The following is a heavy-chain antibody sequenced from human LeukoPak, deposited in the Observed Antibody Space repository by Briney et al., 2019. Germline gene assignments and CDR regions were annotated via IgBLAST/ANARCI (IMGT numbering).Heavy chain of an antibody. CDR2: ISYDGSNK. J-gene: IGHJ6*02. CDR3: AKLQTAPYGMDV. Sequence: GESLRLSCAASGFTFSSYGMHWVRQAPGKGLEWVAVISYDGSNKYYADSVKGRFTISRDNSKNTLYLQMNSLRAEDTAVYYCAKLQTAPYGMDVWGQGTTVTVSS. V-gene: IGHV3-30*18. CDR1: GFTFSSYG. D-gene: IGHD1-1*01.